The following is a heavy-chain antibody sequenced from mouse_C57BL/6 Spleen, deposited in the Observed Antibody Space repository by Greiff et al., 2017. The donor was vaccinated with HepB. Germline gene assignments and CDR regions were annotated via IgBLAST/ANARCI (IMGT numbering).Heavy chain of an antibody. Sequence: VKLQQSGAELVRPGASVTLSCKASGYTFTDYEMHWVKQTPVHGLEWIGAIDPETGGTAYNQKFKGKAILTADKSSSTAYMELRSLTSEDSAVYYCTTWFAYWGKGTLVTVSA. V-gene: IGHV1-15*01. CDR1: GYTFTDYE. CDR3: TTWFAY. J-gene: IGHJ3*01. CDR2: IDPETGGT.